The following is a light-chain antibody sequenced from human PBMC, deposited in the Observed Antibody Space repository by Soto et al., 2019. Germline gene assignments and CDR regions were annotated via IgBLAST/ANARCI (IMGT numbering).Light chain of an antibody. J-gene: IGKJ4*01. V-gene: IGKV3-11*01. CDR2: DAS. CDR1: QSVSSY. CDR3: QQRSNWPLT. Sequence: EIVLTQSPATLSLSPGERATLSYRASQSVSSYLAWYQQKPGQAPRLLIYDASNWATGIPARFSGSGSGTDFTLTISSLEPEDFAVYYCQQRSNWPLTFGGGTKVEIK.